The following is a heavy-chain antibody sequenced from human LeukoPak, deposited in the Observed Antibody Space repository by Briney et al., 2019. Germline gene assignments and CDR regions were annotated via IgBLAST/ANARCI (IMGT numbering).Heavy chain of an antibody. Sequence: ASVMVSCKASGYTFTSYGISWVRQAPGQGLEWLGWISAYNGNRNYAQKHQGRDSMTTDTSTSTAYMELRSLRSDDTAVYYCARDRRIVAYYYYYYMDVWGKGTTVTVSS. D-gene: IGHD5-12*01. V-gene: IGHV1-18*01. CDR3: ARDRRIVAYYYYYYMDV. CDR1: GYTFTSYG. CDR2: ISAYNGNR. J-gene: IGHJ6*03.